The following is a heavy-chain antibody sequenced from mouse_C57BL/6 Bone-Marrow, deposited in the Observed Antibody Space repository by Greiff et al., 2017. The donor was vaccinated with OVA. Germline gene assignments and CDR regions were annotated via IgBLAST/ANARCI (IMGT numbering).Heavy chain of an antibody. CDR1: GFTFSSYA. CDR3: ARDRGLRRRAGFAY. J-gene: IGHJ3*01. CDR2: ISDGGSYT. D-gene: IGHD2-4*01. V-gene: IGHV5-4*01. Sequence: DVKLVESGGGLVKPGGSLKLSCAASGFTFSSYAMSWVRQTPEKRLEWVATISDGGSYTYSPDNVKGRFTISRENAKNNLYLQMSHLKSEDTAMYYCARDRGLRRRAGFAYWGQGTLVTVSA.